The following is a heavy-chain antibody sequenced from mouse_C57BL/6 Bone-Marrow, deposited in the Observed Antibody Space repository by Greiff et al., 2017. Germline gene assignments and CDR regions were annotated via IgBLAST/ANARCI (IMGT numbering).Heavy chain of an antibody. CDR2: INPNNGGT. CDR1: GYTFTDYY. CDR3: ARGYYCAMDY. Sequence: EVQLQQSGPELVKPGASVKISCKASGYTFTDYYMNWVKQSHGKSLEWIGDINPNNGGTSYNQKFKGKATLTADKSSSTAYMEIRSLTSEDSAVYFCARGYYCAMDYWGQGTSVTVSS. V-gene: IGHV1-26*01. J-gene: IGHJ4*01.